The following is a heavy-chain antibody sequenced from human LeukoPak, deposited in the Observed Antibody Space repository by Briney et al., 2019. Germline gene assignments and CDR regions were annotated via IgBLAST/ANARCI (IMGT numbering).Heavy chain of an antibody. D-gene: IGHD3-10*02. CDR1: GFTFDDYA. V-gene: IGHV3-9*01. CDR3: AKRAMFHAFDI. J-gene: IGHJ3*02. CDR2: ISWNSGSI. Sequence: SLRLSCAASGFTFDDYAMHWVRRAPGKGLEWVSGISWNSGSIGYADSVKGRFTISRDNAKNSLYLQMNSLRAGDTALYYCAKRAMFHAFDIWGQGTMVTVSS.